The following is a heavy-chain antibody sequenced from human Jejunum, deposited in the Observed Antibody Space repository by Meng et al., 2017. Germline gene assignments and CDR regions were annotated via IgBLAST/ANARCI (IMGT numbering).Heavy chain of an antibody. J-gene: IGHJ1*01. CDR3: ARPLGYNGVNLGFFQH. D-gene: IGHD5-12*01. CDR1: GASIGGYF. V-gene: IGHV4-34*01. CDR2: VNRKGTT. Sequence: QVQLQPWGAGQLKPSETLSPTCAVYGASIGGYFWSWIRQTPGKEPEWIGEVNRKGTTNYNPSLEGRVSISVDTSKNQFSLTLNSVTAADTAVYYCARPLGYNGVNLGFFQHWGQGTLVTVSS.